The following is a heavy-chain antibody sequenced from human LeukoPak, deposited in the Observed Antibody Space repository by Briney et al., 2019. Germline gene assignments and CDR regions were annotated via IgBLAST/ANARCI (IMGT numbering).Heavy chain of an antibody. CDR3: ARSHNERRAFDI. V-gene: IGHV4-59*01. J-gene: IGHJ3*02. CDR1: GGSISTYY. CDR2: IYYSGST. D-gene: IGHD1-1*01. Sequence: SETLSLTCTVSGGSISTYYWSWIRQPPGKGLEWIGYIYYSGSTNYNPSLKGRVTISVDTSKNQFSLKLSSVTAADTAVYYCARSHNERRAFDIWGQGTMVTVSS.